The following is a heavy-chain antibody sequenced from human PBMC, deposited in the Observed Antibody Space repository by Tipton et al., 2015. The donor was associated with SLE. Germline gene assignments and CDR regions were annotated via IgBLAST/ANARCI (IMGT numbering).Heavy chain of an antibody. J-gene: IGHJ3*02. V-gene: IGHV3-23*01. CDR1: GFTFSSYA. CDR2: ISGSGGST. Sequence: GSLRLSCAASGFTFSSYAMSWVRQAPGKGLEWVSAISGSGGSTYYADSVKGRFTISRDNSKNTLYLQMNSLRAEDTAVYYCARDWGRESSGLDAFDIWGQGTMVTVSS. D-gene: IGHD6-25*01. CDR3: ARDWGRESSGLDAFDI.